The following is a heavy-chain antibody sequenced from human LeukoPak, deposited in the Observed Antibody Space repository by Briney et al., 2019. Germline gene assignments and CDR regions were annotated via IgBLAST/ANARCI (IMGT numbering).Heavy chain of an antibody. D-gene: IGHD5-24*01. V-gene: IGHV1-69*05. CDR1: GGTFSSYA. CDR3: ARAGLGYNLVDY. J-gene: IGHJ4*02. Sequence: SVKVSCKASGGTFSSYAISWVRQAPGQGLEWMGRIIPIFGTANYAQKFQGRVTITTDESTSTAYMELSSPRSEDTAVYYCARAGLGYNLVDYWGQGTLVTVSS. CDR2: IIPIFGTA.